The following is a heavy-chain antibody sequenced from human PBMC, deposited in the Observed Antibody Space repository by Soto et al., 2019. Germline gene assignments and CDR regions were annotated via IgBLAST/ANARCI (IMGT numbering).Heavy chain of an antibody. D-gene: IGHD6-13*01. CDR1: GYTFTSYA. CDR3: ARVPQFNTYSSSWNYYGMDV. V-gene: IGHV1-3*01. J-gene: IGHJ6*02. Sequence: ASVKVSCKASGYTFTSYAMHWVRQAPGQRLEWMGWINAGNGNTKYSQKFQGRVTITRDTSASTAYMELSSLRSEDTAVYYCARVPQFNTYSSSWNYYGMDVWGQGTTVTVSS. CDR2: INAGNGNT.